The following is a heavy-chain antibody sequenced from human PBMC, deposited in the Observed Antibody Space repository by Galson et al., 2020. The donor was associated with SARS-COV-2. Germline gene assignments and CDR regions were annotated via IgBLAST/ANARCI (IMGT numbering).Heavy chain of an antibody. Sequence: ASVKVSCKASGYTFTDYNIHWVRQVPGQGLEWMGWINPNSGGTNSAQMFQGRVTMTSDTSITTAYMELSRLTSDDVAVYYCARRNTNSWRFDYWGQGTL. CDR1: GYTFTDYN. CDR2: INPNSGGT. V-gene: IGHV1-2*02. CDR3: ARRNTNSWRFDY. J-gene: IGHJ4*02. D-gene: IGHD6-13*01.